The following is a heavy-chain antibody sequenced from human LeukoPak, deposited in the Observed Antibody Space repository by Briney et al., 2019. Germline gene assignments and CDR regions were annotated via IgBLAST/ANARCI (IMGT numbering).Heavy chain of an antibody. CDR2: IKQDGSEK. J-gene: IGHJ4*02. CDR3: ARGGGSSWSWYFEGVRTTPFDY. D-gene: IGHD6-13*01. CDR1: GFTFSSYW. Sequence: GGSLRLSCAASGFTFSSYWMSWVRQAPGKGLEWVANIKQDGSEKYYVDSVKGRFTISRDNAKNSLYLQMNSLRAGDTAVYYCARGGGSSWSWYFEGVRTTPFDYWGQGALVTVSS. V-gene: IGHV3-7*01.